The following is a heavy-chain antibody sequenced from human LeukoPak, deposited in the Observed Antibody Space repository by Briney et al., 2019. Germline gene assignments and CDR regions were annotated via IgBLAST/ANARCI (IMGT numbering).Heavy chain of an antibody. Sequence: PGGSLRLSCAASGFTFSNYAMSWVRQAPGKGLEWVANIKQDGSEKYYVDSVKGRFTISRDNAKNSLYLQMNSLRAEDTAVYYCARDPYFSFDYWGQGTLVTVSS. J-gene: IGHJ4*02. D-gene: IGHD2/OR15-2a*01. V-gene: IGHV3-7*04. CDR2: IKQDGSEK. CDR1: GFTFSNYA. CDR3: ARDPYFSFDY.